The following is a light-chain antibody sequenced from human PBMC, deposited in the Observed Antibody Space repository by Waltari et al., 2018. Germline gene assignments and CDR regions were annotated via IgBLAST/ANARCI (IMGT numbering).Light chain of an antibody. CDR1: PSVLLSSNNNNY. CDR2: WAS. J-gene: IGKJ4*02. Sequence: DIVMTQSPDSLAVSLGERATINCKSSPSVLLSSNNNNYLAWYQQKPGQAPKLLIYWASTRESGVPDRFSGSGSGTDFTLTISSLQAEDVAVYYCQQYFSSPLTFGGGTKVEIK. V-gene: IGKV4-1*01. CDR3: QQYFSSPLT.